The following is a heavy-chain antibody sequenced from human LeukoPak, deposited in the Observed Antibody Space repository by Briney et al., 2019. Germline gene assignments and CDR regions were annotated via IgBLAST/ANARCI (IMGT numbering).Heavy chain of an antibody. J-gene: IGHJ4*02. D-gene: IGHD2-2*01. CDR1: GFTFSSYV. CDR3: ASRQGLSSHYAN. V-gene: IGHV3-23*01. Sequence: GGSLRLSCVDSGFTFSSYVMSWLRQVPGKGLEWVSGISDSGGSTYYTDSVKGRFTISRDNSKNTLYLQMNSLRAEDTAVYYCASRQGLSSHYANWGQRTPGTVSS. CDR2: ISDSGGST.